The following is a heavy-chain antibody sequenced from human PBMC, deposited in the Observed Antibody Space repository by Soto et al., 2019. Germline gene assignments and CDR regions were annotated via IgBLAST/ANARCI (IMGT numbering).Heavy chain of an antibody. CDR2: MNPNSGNT. D-gene: IGHD4-17*01. J-gene: IGHJ4*02. Sequence: QVKLVQSGAEVKKPGASVKVSCKASGYTFTSYDINWVRQATGQGLEWMGWMNPNSGNTGYAQKFQGRVTMTRNTYISTAYMDLGSLRAEDTAVYFCARFLYGDNVYYCGRGTLVTVSS. CDR1: GYTFTSYD. CDR3: ARFLYGDNVYY. V-gene: IGHV1-8*01.